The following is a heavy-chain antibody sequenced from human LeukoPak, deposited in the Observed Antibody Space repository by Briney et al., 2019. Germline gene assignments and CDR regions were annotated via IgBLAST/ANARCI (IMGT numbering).Heavy chain of an antibody. D-gene: IGHD3-10*01. CDR1: GFTFSSYA. CDR3: AKGHRTRGLITFDY. J-gene: IGHJ4*02. V-gene: IGHV3-23*01. CDR2: ISGGGGST. Sequence: PGGSLRLSCAASGFTFSSYAMTWVRQAPWKGLEWVSGISGGGGSTYYADSVKGRFTISRDNSKNTIYLQMNNLGVEDTAVYYCAKGHRTRGLITFDYWGQGTLVTVSS.